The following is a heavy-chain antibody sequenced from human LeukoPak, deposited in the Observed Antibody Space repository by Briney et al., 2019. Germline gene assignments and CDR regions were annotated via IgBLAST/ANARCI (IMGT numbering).Heavy chain of an antibody. D-gene: IGHD3-22*01. V-gene: IGHV1-18*01. Sequence: ASVKVSCRASGYTFTSYGIRWVRQAPGQGLEWMGWISANNGKTKYAQNLQGRVTMTTDTSTSTAYMELRSLRSDDTAVYYCARGYMTTIVEWFDPWGQGTLVTVSS. J-gene: IGHJ5*02. CDR3: ARGYMTTIVEWFDP. CDR1: GYTFTSYG. CDR2: ISANNGKT.